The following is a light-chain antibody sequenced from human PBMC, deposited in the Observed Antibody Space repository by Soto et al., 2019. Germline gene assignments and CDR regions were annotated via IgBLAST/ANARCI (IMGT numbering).Light chain of an antibody. J-gene: IGKJ1*01. CDR3: QQYNDWPQT. CDR1: QNINTW. CDR2: GAS. Sequence: DIQMTQSPSTLSASVGDRVTITCRASQNINTWLAWYQQKRGKAPRLLIYGASNRATGVPARFSGSGSGTDFALTISSLQSEDFAIYYCQQYNDWPQTFGQGTKVDIK. V-gene: IGKV1-5*01.